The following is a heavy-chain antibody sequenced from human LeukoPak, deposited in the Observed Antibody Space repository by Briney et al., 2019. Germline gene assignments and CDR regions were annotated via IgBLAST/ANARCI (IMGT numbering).Heavy chain of an antibody. CDR3: ARMGYYYDSSGWEAY. D-gene: IGHD3-22*01. Sequence: PGGSLRLSCAASGFTFSSYWMSWVRLAPGKGLEWVANIKQDGSEKYYVDSVKGRFTISRDNAKNSLYLQMNSLRAEDTAVYYCARMGYYYDSSGWEAYWGQGTLVTVSS. CDR2: IKQDGSEK. V-gene: IGHV3-7*01. J-gene: IGHJ4*02. CDR1: GFTFSSYW.